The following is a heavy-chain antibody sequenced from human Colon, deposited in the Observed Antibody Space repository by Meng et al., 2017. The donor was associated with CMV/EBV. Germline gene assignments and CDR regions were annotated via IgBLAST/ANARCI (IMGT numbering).Heavy chain of an antibody. D-gene: IGHD3-22*01. V-gene: IGHV3-23*01. J-gene: IGHJ6*02. CDR1: GITLSAYA. CDR3: AKPHQDYYYDTRGAYGMDV. CDR2: ITGSADRA. Sequence: GESLKISCAASGITLSAYAVTWVRQAPGKGLEWVSGITGSADRAYYADSVGGRVTTSRDRFNNTVYLQMNSLRVEDTAVYYCAKPHQDYYYDTRGAYGMDVWGQGTTVTVSS.